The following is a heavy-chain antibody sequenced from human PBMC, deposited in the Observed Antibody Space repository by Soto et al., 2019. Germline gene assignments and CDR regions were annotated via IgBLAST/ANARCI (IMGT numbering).Heavy chain of an antibody. V-gene: IGHV3-23*01. CDR1: GFTFSSYA. D-gene: IGHD3-9*01. J-gene: IGHJ4*02. Sequence: PGGSLRLSCAASGFTFSSYAMSWVRQAPGKGLEWVSAISGSGGSTYYADSVKGRFTISRDNSKDTLYLQMNSLRAEDTAVYYCAKGSHYDILTGYYSFDYWGQGTLVTVSS. CDR2: ISGSGGST. CDR3: AKGSHYDILTGYYSFDY.